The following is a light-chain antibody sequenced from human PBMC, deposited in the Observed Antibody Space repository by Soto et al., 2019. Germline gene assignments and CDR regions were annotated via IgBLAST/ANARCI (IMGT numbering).Light chain of an antibody. Sequence: EIVLTQSPGTLSLSPGERPTLSCRASQSVSSVYLAWYQQKPGQAPRLLIYGGFNRATGIPDRFSATGSGTDFTLTISRLEPEDFAVYYCQQYGSSPTFGQGTRVEI. J-gene: IGKJ1*01. CDR2: GGF. CDR3: QQYGSSPT. V-gene: IGKV3-20*01. CDR1: QSVSSVY.